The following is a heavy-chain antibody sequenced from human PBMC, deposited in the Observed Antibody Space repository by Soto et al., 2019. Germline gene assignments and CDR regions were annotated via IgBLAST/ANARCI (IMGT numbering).Heavy chain of an antibody. CDR2: ISSSGSTI. V-gene: IGHV3-11*01. Sequence: GGSLRLSCAASGFTFSDYYMSWIRQAPGKGLEWVSYISSSGSTIYYADSVKGRFTISRDNAKNSLYLQMNSLRAEDTAVYYCAREMGGYSYGYGYYYYYGMDVWGQGTTVTVSS. D-gene: IGHD5-18*01. J-gene: IGHJ6*02. CDR1: GFTFSDYY. CDR3: AREMGGYSYGYGYYYYYGMDV.